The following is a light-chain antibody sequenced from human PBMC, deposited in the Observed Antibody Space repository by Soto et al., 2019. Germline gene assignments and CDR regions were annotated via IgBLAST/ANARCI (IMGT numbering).Light chain of an antibody. CDR3: QQSYSTPPYT. CDR2: AAS. V-gene: IGKV1-39*01. J-gene: IGKJ2*01. Sequence: DIQMTQSPSSLSASVGDRVTITCRASQSISSYLNWYQQKPGKAPKLLIYAASSLQSGVPSRFSGSGYGTDFTLTISSLQPEDFATYYCQQSYSTPPYTFGQGTKLELK. CDR1: QSISSY.